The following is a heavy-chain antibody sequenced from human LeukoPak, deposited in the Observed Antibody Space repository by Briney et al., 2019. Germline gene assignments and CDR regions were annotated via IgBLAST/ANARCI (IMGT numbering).Heavy chain of an antibody. J-gene: IGHJ4*02. CDR2: TYYRSEWYN. CDR3: ARTDYGDSCFDY. V-gene: IGHV6-1*01. CDR1: GDSVFSNSAT. Sequence: SQTLSLTCAISGDSVFSNSATWNWIRQSPSRGLEWLGRTYYRSEWYNDFAISVKSRITFKPDTSKNQFSLQLNSVTPEDTAVYYCARTDYGDSCFDYWGQGTLVTVSS. D-gene: IGHD4-17*01.